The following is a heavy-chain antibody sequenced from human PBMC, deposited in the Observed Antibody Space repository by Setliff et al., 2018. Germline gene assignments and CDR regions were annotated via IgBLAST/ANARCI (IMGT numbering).Heavy chain of an antibody. D-gene: IGHD2-15*01. V-gene: IGHV3-23*01. CDR2: ISGSAQTT. CDR1: ELIFSHTW. J-gene: IGHJ4*02. CDR3: AKRGPYCSGGTCHYYFDY. Sequence: GSLRLSCAAPELIFSHTWMNWVRQAPGKGLEWVSMISGSAQTTYYADSVKGRFTISRDNSKNTVYLEMNSLRAEDTAVYYCAKRGPYCSGGTCHYYFDYWGQGTLVTVSS.